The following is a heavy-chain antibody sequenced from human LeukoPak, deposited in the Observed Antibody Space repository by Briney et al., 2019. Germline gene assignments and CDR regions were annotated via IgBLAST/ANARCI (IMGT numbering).Heavy chain of an antibody. J-gene: IGHJ3*02. CDR3: ARESTQERFGELSGALGI. Sequence: PSETLSLTCAVYGGSFSGYYWSWIRQPPGKGLEWIGEINHSGSTNYNPSLKSRVTISVDTSKNQFSLKLSSVTAVDTAVYYCARESTQERFGELSGALGIWGQGTMVTVSS. CDR2: INHSGST. V-gene: IGHV4-34*01. D-gene: IGHD3-10*01. CDR1: GGSFSGYY.